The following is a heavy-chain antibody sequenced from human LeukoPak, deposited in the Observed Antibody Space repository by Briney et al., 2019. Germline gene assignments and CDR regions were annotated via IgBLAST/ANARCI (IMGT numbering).Heavy chain of an antibody. D-gene: IGHD1-26*01. J-gene: IGHJ3*02. Sequence: GGSLRLSCAAYGFTFSSYGMHWVRQAPGKGLEWVAVISYDGSNKYYADSVKGRFTISRDNSKNTLYLQMNSLRAEDTAVYYCLRGATFIVGATTSPVAFDIWGQGTMVTVSS. CDR3: LRGATFIVGATTSPVAFDI. V-gene: IGHV3-30*03. CDR1: GFTFSSYG. CDR2: ISYDGSNK.